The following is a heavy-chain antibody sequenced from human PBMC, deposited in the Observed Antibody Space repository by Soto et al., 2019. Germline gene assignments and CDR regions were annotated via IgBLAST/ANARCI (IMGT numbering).Heavy chain of an antibody. CDR1: GGSVSSASYY. D-gene: IGHD1-26*01. Sequence: PSETLSLTCTVAGGSVSSASYYWSWIRQPPGKGLEWIGYVYYTGSTNYNPSLKSRVTISVDTSKNQFSLKLTSVTAADTAMYYCARAWDQLYFDYWGQGTLVTVSS. CDR2: VYYTGST. CDR3: ARAWDQLYFDY. J-gene: IGHJ4*02. V-gene: IGHV4-61*01.